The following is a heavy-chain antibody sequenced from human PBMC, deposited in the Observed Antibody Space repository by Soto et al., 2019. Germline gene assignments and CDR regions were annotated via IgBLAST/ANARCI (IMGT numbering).Heavy chain of an antibody. V-gene: IGHV4-34*01. CDR2: INHSGST. CDR3: ARVTGPYYYGMDV. J-gene: IGHJ6*02. Sequence: QVQLQQWGAGLLKPSETLSLTCAVYGGSFRGYYWSWIRQPPRKGLEWIGEINHSGSTNYNPSLKSRVTISVDTSKNQFSLKLSSVTAADTAVYYCARVTGPYYYGMDVWGQGTTVTVSS. CDR1: GGSFRGYY.